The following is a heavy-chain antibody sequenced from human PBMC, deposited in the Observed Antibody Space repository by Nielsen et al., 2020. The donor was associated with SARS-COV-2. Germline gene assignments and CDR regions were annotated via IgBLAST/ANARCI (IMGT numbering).Heavy chain of an antibody. CDR3: ARDEGRNLVRGVLDS. Sequence: ASVKVSCKASGYAFSLHYIYWVRQAPGQGLEYMGVSNYRGDSTSYAQTFQGRVTMTSDTSTSTVYMELSGLKSEDTAVYFCARDEGRNLVRGVLDSWGQGTLVTVSS. J-gene: IGHJ4*02. CDR2: SNYRGDST. CDR1: GYAFSLHY. V-gene: IGHV1-46*01. D-gene: IGHD3-10*01.